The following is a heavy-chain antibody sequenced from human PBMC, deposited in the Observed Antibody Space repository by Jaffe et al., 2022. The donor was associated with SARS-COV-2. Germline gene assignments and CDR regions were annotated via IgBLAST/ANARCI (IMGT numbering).Heavy chain of an antibody. CDR1: GYIFSSYS. Sequence: EVHLVESGGGLVQPGGSLRLSCAASGYIFSSYSMNWVRQAPGKGLEWISYTSSSSRTIYYTDSVRGRFTISRDDARNSLYLQMNSLRDEDTAVYYCTRDEARGAPTHYWGQGTLVTVSS. CDR3: TRDEARGAPTHY. CDR2: TSSSSRTI. J-gene: IGHJ4*02. V-gene: IGHV3-48*02. D-gene: IGHD3-10*01.